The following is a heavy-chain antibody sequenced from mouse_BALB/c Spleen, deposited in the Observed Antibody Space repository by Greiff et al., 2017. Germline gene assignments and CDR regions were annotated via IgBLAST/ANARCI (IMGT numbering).Heavy chain of an antibody. CDR3: AREGGNYGSSYRGYYFDY. CDR2: ISYSGST. D-gene: IGHD1-1*01. J-gene: IGHJ2*01. V-gene: IGHV3-2*02. CDR1: GYSITSDYA. Sequence: EVKLEESGPGLVKPSQSLYLTCTVTGYSITSDYAWNWIRQFPGNKLEWMGYISYSGSTSYNPSLKSRISITRDTSKNQFFLQLNSVTTEDTATYYCAREGGNYGSSYRGYYFDYWGQGTTLTVSS.